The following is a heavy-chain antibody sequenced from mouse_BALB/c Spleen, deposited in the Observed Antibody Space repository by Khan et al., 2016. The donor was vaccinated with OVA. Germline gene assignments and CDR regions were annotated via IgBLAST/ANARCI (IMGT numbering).Heavy chain of an antibody. CDR3: ARRGLYGIVAY. V-gene: IGHV1-7*01. D-gene: IGHD2-1*01. Sequence: QVQLKQSGAELAKPGASVKMSCKASGYTFTAYWIHWVKERPGQGLEWIGYIDPSTGYTDYNQKFKEKATLTTDKSSSTAYMQLSSLTSENSEAYYCARRGLYGIVAYWGQGTLVTVSA. CDR1: GYTFTAYW. J-gene: IGHJ3*01. CDR2: IDPSTGYT.